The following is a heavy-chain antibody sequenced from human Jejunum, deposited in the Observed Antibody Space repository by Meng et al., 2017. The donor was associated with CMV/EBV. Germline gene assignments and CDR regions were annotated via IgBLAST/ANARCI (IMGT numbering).Heavy chain of an antibody. Sequence: GGSFSGSHYYWNWIRQPPGKGLEWIGYIYNSGSTDYNPSLKSRVTISLDTSKNQFSLKLSSLTAADTAVYYCARNVYTYGFDAFDIWGQGTMVTVSS. V-gene: IGHV4-61*01. CDR3: ARNVYTYGFDAFDI. J-gene: IGHJ3*02. CDR1: GGSFSGSHYY. D-gene: IGHD5-18*01. CDR2: IYNSGST.